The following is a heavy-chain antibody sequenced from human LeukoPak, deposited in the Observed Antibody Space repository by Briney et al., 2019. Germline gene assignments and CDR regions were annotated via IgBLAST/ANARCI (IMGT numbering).Heavy chain of an antibody. CDR2: ISGSGGST. CDR1: GFTFSSYA. J-gene: IGHJ6*03. CDR3: AKDGFGELLGYYYYIDV. V-gene: IGHV3-23*01. Sequence: GGSLRLSCAASGFTFSSYAMSWVRQAPGKGLEWVSAISGSGGSTYYADSVKGRFTISRDNSKNTLYLQMNSLRAEDTAVYYCAKDGFGELLGYYYYIDVWGKGTTVTVSS. D-gene: IGHD3-10*01.